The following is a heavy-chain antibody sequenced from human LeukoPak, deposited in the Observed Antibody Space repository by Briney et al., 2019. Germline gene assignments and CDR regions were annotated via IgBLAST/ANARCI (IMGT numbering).Heavy chain of an antibody. Sequence: GGSLRLSCAASAFTFSNYAMSWVRQAPGKGLEWVSTISNSDGSTYYADSVKGRFTISRDNSKNTLYLQMNSLRAEDTAVYYCAKHSSSWSQNAFDIWGQGTMVTVSS. D-gene: IGHD6-13*01. CDR2: ISNSDGST. CDR1: AFTFSNYA. J-gene: IGHJ3*02. V-gene: IGHV3-23*01. CDR3: AKHSSSWSQNAFDI.